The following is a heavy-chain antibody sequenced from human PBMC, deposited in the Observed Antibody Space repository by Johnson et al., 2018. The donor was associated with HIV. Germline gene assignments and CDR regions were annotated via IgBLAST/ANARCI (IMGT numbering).Heavy chain of an antibody. J-gene: IGHJ3*02. CDR3: ARAYTYGAFDI. V-gene: IGHV3-66*01. CDR2: IYSGGST. CDR1: GFTVSSNY. Sequence: VESGGGLVQPGGSLRLSCAASGFTVSSNYMSWVRQAPGKGLEWVSVIYSGGSTYYADSVKGRFTISRDNSKNTLYLQMNSLRVDDTAIYYCARAYTYGAFDIWGQGTMVTVSS. D-gene: IGHD5-18*01.